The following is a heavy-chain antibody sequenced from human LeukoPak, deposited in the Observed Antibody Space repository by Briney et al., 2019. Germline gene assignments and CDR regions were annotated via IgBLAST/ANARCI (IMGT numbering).Heavy chain of an antibody. V-gene: IGHV1-8*01. J-gene: IGHJ5*02. CDR2: MNPHSGKT. D-gene: IGHD4-17*01. Sequence: ASVKVSCKASGYPFNNYDINWGRQATGQGLEWMGWMNPHSGKTGYAQNFQGRVTMTRGTSISTAYMELSSLRSEDTAVYYCARLSSHYGDYKVDPWGQGTLVTVSS. CDR3: ARLSSHYGDYKVDP. CDR1: GYPFNNYD.